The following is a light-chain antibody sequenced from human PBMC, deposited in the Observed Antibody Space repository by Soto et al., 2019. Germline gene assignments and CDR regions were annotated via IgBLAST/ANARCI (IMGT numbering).Light chain of an antibody. V-gene: IGKV3-15*01. CDR2: AVS. J-gene: IGKJ1*01. CDR1: QSVSSN. Sequence: EIVMTQSPATLSVSPGDSATLSCRASQSVSSNLVWYQQKPGQGPRLLIYAVSTRASGIPARFRGSGSETEFTLTISNLQSEDFAVYYCQQYNNWPPWTFGQGTKVEIQ. CDR3: QQYNNWPPWT.